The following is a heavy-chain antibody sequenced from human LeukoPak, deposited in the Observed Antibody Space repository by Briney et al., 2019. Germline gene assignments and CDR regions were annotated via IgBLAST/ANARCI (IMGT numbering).Heavy chain of an antibody. V-gene: IGHV3-66*01. J-gene: IGHJ6*04. CDR3: AELGITMIGGV. CDR2: IYSGGST. CDR1: GFTFNTYA. Sequence: LTGGSLRLSCAASGFTFNTYAMSWVRQAPGKGLVWVSVIYSGGSTYYADSVKGRFTISRDNSKNTLYLQMNSLRAEDTAVYYCAELGITMIGGVWGKGTTVTISS. D-gene: IGHD3-10*02.